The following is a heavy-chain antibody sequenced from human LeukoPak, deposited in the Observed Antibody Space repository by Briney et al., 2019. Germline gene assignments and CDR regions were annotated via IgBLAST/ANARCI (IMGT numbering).Heavy chain of an antibody. V-gene: IGHV4-34*01. CDR2: INHSGST. J-gene: IGHJ6*03. CDR3: ARSLGTSQNYYYYMDV. Sequence: SETLSLTCAVYGGSSSGYHWSWIRQPPGKGLEWIGEINHSGSTNYNPSLKSRVTTSVDTSKNQFSLKLSSVTAADTAVYYCARSLGTSQNYYYYMDVWGKGTTVTVSS. D-gene: IGHD2-2*01. CDR1: GGSSSGYH.